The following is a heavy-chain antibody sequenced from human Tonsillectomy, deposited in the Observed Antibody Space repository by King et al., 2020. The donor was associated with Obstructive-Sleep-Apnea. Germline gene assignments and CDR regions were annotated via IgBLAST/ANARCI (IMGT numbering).Heavy chain of an antibody. J-gene: IGHJ6*02. Sequence: VQLVQSGGGVVQPGGSLRLSCAASRFSTSGYAMHWVRQAPGKGLEWVALISYDGRDQYYTDSVRGRFTISRDNSDNMLFLQMNSLRPDDTAVYYCSRSSISTSWYYYSMDVWGQGTTVTVSS. CDR3: SRSSISTSWYYYSMDV. D-gene: IGHD2-2*01. CDR1: RFSTSGYA. CDR2: ISYDGRDQ. V-gene: IGHV3-30*04.